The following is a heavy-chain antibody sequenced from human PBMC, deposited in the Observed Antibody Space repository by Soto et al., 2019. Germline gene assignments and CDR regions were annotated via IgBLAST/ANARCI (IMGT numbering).Heavy chain of an antibody. V-gene: IGHV3-30*18. D-gene: IGHD2-21*02. J-gene: IGHJ4*02. Sequence: PGGSLRLSCAASGFTFSSYGMHWVRQAPGKGLEWVAVISYDGSNKYYADSVKGRFTISRDNSKNTLYLQMNSLRAEDTAVYYCAKVTYCGGDCYIFDYWGQGTLVTVSS. CDR2: ISYDGSNK. CDR1: GFTFSSYG. CDR3: AKVTYCGGDCYIFDY.